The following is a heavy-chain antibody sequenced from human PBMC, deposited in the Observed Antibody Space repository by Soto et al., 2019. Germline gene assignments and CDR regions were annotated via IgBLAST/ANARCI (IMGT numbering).Heavy chain of an antibody. CDR1: GYTFTSYD. J-gene: IGHJ4*02. D-gene: IGHD6-19*01. CDR2: MNPNSGNT. CDR3: ARGPEYSSGWPVYYY. V-gene: IGHV1-8*01. Sequence: ASLKVSCKASGYTFTSYDINWVRQATGQGLEWMGWMNPNSGNTGYAQKFQGRVTMTRNTSISTAYMELSSLRSEDTAVYYCARGPEYSSGWPVYYYWGQGTLVTVSS.